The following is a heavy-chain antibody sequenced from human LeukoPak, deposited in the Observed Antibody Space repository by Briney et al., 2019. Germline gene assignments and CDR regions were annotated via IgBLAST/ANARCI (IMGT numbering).Heavy chain of an antibody. CDR3: AKPSNYYDSSGTKVYFGY. CDR1: GFTFSSYA. J-gene: IGHJ4*02. Sequence: GGSLRLSCAASGFTFSSYAMSWVRQAPGKGLEWVSAISGSGGSTYYADSVKGRFTISRDNSKNTLYLQMNSLRAEDTAVYYCAKPSNYYDSSGTKVYFGYWGQGTLVTVSS. CDR2: ISGSGGST. V-gene: IGHV3-23*01. D-gene: IGHD3-22*01.